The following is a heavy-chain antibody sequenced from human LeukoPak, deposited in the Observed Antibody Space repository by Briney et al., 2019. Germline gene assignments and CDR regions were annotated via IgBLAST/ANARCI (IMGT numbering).Heavy chain of an antibody. V-gene: IGHV3-7*01. Sequence: GGSLRLSCAASGFTFSSHWMTWVRQAPGKGLEWVANVKQGGSEKYYVDSVKGRFTISRDNAKNSLYLQMNSLRAEDTAVYYCARTAVDTAIDYWGQGTLVTVSS. J-gene: IGHJ4*02. D-gene: IGHD5-18*01. CDR3: ARTAVDTAIDY. CDR2: VKQGGSEK. CDR1: GFTFSSHW.